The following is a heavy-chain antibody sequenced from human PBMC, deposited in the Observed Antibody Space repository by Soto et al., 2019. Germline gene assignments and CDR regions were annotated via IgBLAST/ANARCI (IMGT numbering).Heavy chain of an antibody. CDR2: IWYDGSNK. D-gene: IGHD6-13*01. CDR1: GFTFSSYG. Sequence: QVQLVESGGGVVQPGRSLRLSCAASGFTFSSYGMHWVRQAPGKGLEWVAVIWYDGSNKYYADSVKGRFTISRDNSKNPLYLQMNSLRAADTAVYYCASSKHFLVHYFDYWGQGTLVTVSS. J-gene: IGHJ4*02. V-gene: IGHV3-33*01. CDR3: ASSKHFLVHYFDY.